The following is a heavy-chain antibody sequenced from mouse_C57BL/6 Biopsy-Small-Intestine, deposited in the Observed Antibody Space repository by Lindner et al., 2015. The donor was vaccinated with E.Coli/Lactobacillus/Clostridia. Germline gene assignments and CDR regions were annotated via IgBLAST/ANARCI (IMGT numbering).Heavy chain of an antibody. J-gene: IGHJ3*01. V-gene: IGHV1-74*01. Sequence: VQLQESGAELVKPGASVKVSCKASDYIFSIYWIHWVKQRPGQGLEWIGRIHPSDGDVNYNQNFKGKATLTVDKSSSTAYMQLSSLTSEDSAVYYCTICGGFSSWFTYWGQGTLVTVSA. CDR1: DYIFSIYW. CDR3: TICGGFSSWFTY. D-gene: IGHD1-1*02. CDR2: IHPSDGDV.